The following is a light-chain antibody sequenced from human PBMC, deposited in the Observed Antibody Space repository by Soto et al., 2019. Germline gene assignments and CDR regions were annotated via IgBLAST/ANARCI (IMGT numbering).Light chain of an antibody. CDR3: QQSYSTPRFT. J-gene: IGKJ3*01. Sequence: DIQMTQSPSTLSASVGDRVTITCRAGESISNWLAWYQQKPGKAPKLLIYAASSLQSGVPSRFSGSGSGTDFTLTISSLQPEDFATYYCQQSYSTPRFTFGPGTKVDIK. CDR2: AAS. CDR1: ESISNW. V-gene: IGKV1-39*01.